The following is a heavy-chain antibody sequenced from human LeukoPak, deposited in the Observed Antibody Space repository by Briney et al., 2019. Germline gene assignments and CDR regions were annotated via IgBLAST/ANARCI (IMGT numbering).Heavy chain of an antibody. Sequence: GGSLRLSCAASGFTVNSNYMSWVRQAPGKGLEWVSVIYSGGSTYYADSVKGRFTISRDNSKNTLYLQMNSLRAEDTAVYYCARVGFDGGSSGYYYGGFDYWGQGTLVTVSS. J-gene: IGHJ4*02. CDR2: IYSGGST. D-gene: IGHD3-22*01. V-gene: IGHV3-66*01. CDR3: ARVGFDGGSSGYYYGGFDY. CDR1: GFTVNSNY.